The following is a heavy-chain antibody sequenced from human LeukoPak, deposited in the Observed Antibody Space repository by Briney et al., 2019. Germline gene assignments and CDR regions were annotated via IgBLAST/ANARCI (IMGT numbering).Heavy chain of an antibody. D-gene: IGHD4-17*01. CDR2: IYYSGST. CDR1: GGSISSYY. Sequence: SETLSLTCTVSGGSISSYYWSWIRQPPGKGLEWIGYIYYSGSTNYNPSLKSRVTISVDTSKNQFSLKLSSVTAADTAVYYCARVDYGDYVPYFDYWGQGTLVTVSS. J-gene: IGHJ4*02. CDR3: ARVDYGDYVPYFDY. V-gene: IGHV4-59*01.